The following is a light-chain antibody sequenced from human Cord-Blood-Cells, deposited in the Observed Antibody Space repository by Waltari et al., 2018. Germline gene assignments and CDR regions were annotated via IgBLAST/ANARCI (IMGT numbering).Light chain of an antibody. CDR2: EGS. CDR3: CSYAGSSTWV. CDR1: SSAVGRYNL. J-gene: IGLJ3*02. Sequence: QSALTQPASVSGSPGQSITISCPGTSSAVGRYNLVSWYQQHPGKAPKLMIYEGSKRPSGVSNRFSGSKSGNTASLTISGLQAEDEADYYCCSYAGSSTWVFGGGTKLTVL. V-gene: IGLV2-23*01.